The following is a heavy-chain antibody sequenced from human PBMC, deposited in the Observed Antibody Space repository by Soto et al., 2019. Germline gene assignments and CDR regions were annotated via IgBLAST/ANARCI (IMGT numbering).Heavy chain of an antibody. CDR3: AREAPRNGSSSREVVYYYYGMVV. CDR2: INPSGGST. Sequence: ASVKVSCKASGYTFTSYYMHWVRQAPGQGLEWMGIINPSGGSTSYAQKFQGRVTMTRDTSTSTVYMELSSLRSEDTAVYYCAREAPRNGSSSREVVYYYYGMVVWG. V-gene: IGHV1-46*01. J-gene: IGHJ6*02. CDR1: GYTFTSYY. D-gene: IGHD6-13*01.